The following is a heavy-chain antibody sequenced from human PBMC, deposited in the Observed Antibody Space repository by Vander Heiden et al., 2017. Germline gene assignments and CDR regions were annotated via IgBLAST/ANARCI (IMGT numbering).Heavy chain of an antibody. V-gene: IGHV3-23*01. D-gene: IGHD6-13*01. CDR2: ISGSGGST. J-gene: IGHJ6*02. CDR3: AKGGSSWYPHGMDV. Sequence: EVQLLESGGGLVQPGGSLSLSCAASGFTFSTYALTWVRQAPGKGLEWVSAISGSGGSTYYADSVKGRFTISRDNSKNTLYLQMNSLRAEDTAVYYCAKGGSSWYPHGMDVWGQGTTVTVSS. CDR1: GFTFSTYA.